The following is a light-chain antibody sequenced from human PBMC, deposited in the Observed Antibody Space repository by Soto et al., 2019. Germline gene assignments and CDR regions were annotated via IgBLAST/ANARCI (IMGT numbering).Light chain of an antibody. Sequence: EIVMTQSPATLSVSPGERVTLSCRASQSVSSRLAWCQQKPGQSPRLLIYGASTRATGIPARFSGSGSGTEFTLTISSLQSEDFGVYYCHQYNNLWTFGQGTKVDIK. CDR1: QSVSSR. CDR2: GAS. V-gene: IGKV3-15*01. CDR3: HQYNNLWT. J-gene: IGKJ1*01.